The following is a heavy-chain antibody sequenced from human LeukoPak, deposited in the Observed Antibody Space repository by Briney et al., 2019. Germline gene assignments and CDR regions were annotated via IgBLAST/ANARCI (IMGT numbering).Heavy chain of an antibody. CDR2: ISSSSSTI. CDR1: GFTFSSYS. Sequence: GGSLRLSCAASGFTFSSYSMNWVRQAPGKGLEWVSYISSSSSTIYYADSVKGRFTISRDNAKNSLYLQMNSLRAEDTAVYYCARGLAAVDAFDIWGRGTMVTVSS. D-gene: IGHD6-25*01. CDR3: ARGLAAVDAFDI. V-gene: IGHV3-48*01. J-gene: IGHJ3*02.